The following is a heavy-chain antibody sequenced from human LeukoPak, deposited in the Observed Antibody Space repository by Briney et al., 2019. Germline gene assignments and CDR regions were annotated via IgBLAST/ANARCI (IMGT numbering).Heavy chain of an antibody. CDR3: ARGSSGVAAAGNLDY. Sequence: SETLSLTCAVYGGSFSGYYWSWIRQPPGKGLEWIGEINHSGSTNYNPSLKSRVTISVDTSKNQFSLKLSSVTAADTAVYYCARGSSGVAAAGNLDYWGQGTLVTVSS. D-gene: IGHD6-13*01. CDR2: INHSGST. J-gene: IGHJ4*02. V-gene: IGHV4-34*01. CDR1: GGSFSGYY.